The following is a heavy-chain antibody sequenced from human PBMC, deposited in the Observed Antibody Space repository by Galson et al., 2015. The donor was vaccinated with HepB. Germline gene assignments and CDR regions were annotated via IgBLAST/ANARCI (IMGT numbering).Heavy chain of an antibody. CDR3: ARTFDTYYVDI. CDR2: INPGNGNT. CDR1: GYTFNPYT. Sequence: SVKVSCKASGYTFNPYTMHWVRQAPGQRLEWMGWINPGNGNTKYSQKFQGRVTITRDTSASTAYMELSSLRSEDTAVYYCARTFDTYYVDIWGTGTTVTVSS. J-gene: IGHJ6*03. V-gene: IGHV1-3*01.